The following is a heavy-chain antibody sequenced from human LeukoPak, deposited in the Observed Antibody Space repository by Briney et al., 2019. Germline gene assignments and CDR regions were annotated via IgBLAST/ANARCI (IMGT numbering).Heavy chain of an antibody. CDR2: IHYSGTT. V-gene: IGHV4-59*01. CDR3: AGTPTDLPLPHNWFDP. D-gene: IGHD2-21*02. CDR1: GGSISTYY. J-gene: IGHJ5*02. Sequence: KPSETLSLTCTVSGGSISTYYWSWIRQPPGKGLEWIGYIHYSGTTNYNPSLKSRVTISVDTSKNQFSLKLSSVTAADTAVYYCAGTPTDLPLPHNWFDPWGQGTLVTVSS.